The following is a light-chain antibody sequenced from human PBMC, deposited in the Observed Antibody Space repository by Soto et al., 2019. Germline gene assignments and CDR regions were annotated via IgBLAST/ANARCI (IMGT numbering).Light chain of an antibody. CDR1: SSNIGSND. V-gene: IGLV1-44*01. CDR2: NNS. Sequence: QSVLTQSPSTSATPGQRVIISCSGSSSNIGSNDVNWYQRLPGTAPTLLFYNNSQRPSGGPDRFSASKSDTAASLAISGLQSADEAEYYCASWDDTLKGWLFGGGTKLTVL. J-gene: IGLJ3*02. CDR3: ASWDDTLKGWL.